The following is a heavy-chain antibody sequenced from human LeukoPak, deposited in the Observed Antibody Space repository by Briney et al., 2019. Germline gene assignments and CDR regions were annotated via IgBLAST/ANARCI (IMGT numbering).Heavy chain of an antibody. Sequence: ASVKVSCKASGYTFTGYYMHWVRQAPGQGLEWVGWINPNGGGTNYAQKFQGWVTMTRDTSISTAYMELSRLRSDDTAVYYCARGPSRGYSSSWYWNYWGQGTLVTVSS. CDR3: ARGPSRGYSSSWYWNY. CDR2: INPNGGGT. J-gene: IGHJ4*02. V-gene: IGHV1-2*04. CDR1: GYTFTGYY. D-gene: IGHD6-13*01.